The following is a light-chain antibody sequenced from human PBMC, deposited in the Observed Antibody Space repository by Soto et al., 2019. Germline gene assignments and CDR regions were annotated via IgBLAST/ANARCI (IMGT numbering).Light chain of an antibody. CDR1: QSVSSNF. J-gene: IGKJ1*01. CDR2: GAS. CDR3: QQYGSSPWT. Sequence: EIVLTQSPGTLSLSPGERATLSCRASQSVSSNFLAWYQQKPGQAPRLLIYGASSRATGIPNRFSGSGSGTDVTLTISSLEPEDFAVYYCQQYGSSPWTFGQGTKMEIQ. V-gene: IGKV3-20*01.